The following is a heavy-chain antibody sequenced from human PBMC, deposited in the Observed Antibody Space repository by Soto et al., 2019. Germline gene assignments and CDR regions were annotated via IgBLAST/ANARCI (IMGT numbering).Heavy chain of an antibody. V-gene: IGHV4-59*01. CDR3: AREKNPMSTHYFYYGMDV. J-gene: IGHJ6*02. D-gene: IGHD2-15*01. Sequence: QVQLQESDPGVVKPSETLSLTCTVSGGSLRGYSWSWIRQSPGKGLEWIGYVYSGGGTNYSPSFMGRVTISVDTTDNQFSLTLNSVTAADTAVYYCAREKNPMSTHYFYYGMDVWGQGTTVTVSS. CDR1: GGSLRGYS. CDR2: VYSGGGT.